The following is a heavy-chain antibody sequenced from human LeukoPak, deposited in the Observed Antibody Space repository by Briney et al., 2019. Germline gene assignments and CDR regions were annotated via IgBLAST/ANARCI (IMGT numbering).Heavy chain of an antibody. CDR2: INPSGGST. CDR3: ARGNSSRPLDY. J-gene: IGHJ4*02. CDR1: GYTFTSYY. D-gene: IGHD6-6*01. Sequence: ASVKVSCKASGYTFTSYYMHWVRQAPGQGLEWMGIINPSGGSTSYAQKFQGRVPMTRDMSTSTVYMELSSLRSEDTAVYYCARGNSSRPLDYWGQGTLVTVSS. V-gene: IGHV1-46*01.